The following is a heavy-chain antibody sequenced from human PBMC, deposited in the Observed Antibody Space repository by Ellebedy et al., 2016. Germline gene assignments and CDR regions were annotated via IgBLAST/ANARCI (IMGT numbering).Heavy chain of an antibody. V-gene: IGHV3-43*01. CDR3: AKDGKLGFTSGWFRGHFDL. D-gene: IGHD3-10*01. J-gene: IGHJ2*01. Sequence: GESLKISCAASGFSFVDYTMHWVRQAPGKGLEWLSLISLDGGTAYYADSVKGRFTISRDNTKNSRYLQMNSLRTEDNALYHCAKDGKLGFTSGWFRGHFDLWGRGTLVTV. CDR2: ISLDGGTA. CDR1: GFSFVDYT.